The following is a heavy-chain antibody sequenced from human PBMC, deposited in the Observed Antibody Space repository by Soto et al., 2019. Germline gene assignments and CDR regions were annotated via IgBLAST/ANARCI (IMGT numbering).Heavy chain of an antibody. D-gene: IGHD1-20*01. J-gene: IGHJ6*02. CDR3: ARAGITGTSTLEGMDV. CDR1: GYSVSSNIAA. V-gene: IGHV6-1*01. Sequence: SQTLSVTSAISGYSVSSNIAAWNWIRQSPSRGLEWLGRTYYRSKWYNDYAVSVKSRITINPDTSKNQFSLQLNSVTPEDTAVYYCARAGITGTSTLEGMDVWAQGTTVTVSS. CDR2: TYYRSKWYN.